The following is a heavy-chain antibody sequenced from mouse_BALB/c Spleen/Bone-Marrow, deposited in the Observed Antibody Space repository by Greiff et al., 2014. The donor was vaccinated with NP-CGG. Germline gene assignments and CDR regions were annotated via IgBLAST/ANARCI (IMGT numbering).Heavy chain of an antibody. CDR1: GYTFTSYW. J-gene: IGHJ2*01. D-gene: IGHD2-1*01. Sequence: VKLVESGAELVKPGASVKLSCKTSGYTFTSYWIHWVKQRPGQGLEWIGEINPSNGRTSYNEKFKSKATLAVDTSSSTAYMQLSSLTSEDSAVYYCARANFGNYGVYWGQGSTLTVSS. CDR3: ARANFGNYGVY. V-gene: IGHV1S81*02. CDR2: INPSNGRT.